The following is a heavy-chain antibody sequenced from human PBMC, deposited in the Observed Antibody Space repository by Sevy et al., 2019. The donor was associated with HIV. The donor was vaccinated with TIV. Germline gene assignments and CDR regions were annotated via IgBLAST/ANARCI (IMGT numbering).Heavy chain of an antibody. CDR2: ISYDGSDK. Sequence: GESLKISCAASGFAFTNYYAMHLVRQAPGKGLEWVSLISYDGSDKYYADSVKGRFTISRDNFKNTLYLQMNSLTTEDTAVYYCARPRANYVDHYFFYAMDVWGQGTTVTVSS. CDR1: GFAFTNYYA. J-gene: IGHJ6*02. D-gene: IGHD4-17*01. V-gene: IGHV3-30-3*01. CDR3: ARPRANYVDHYFFYAMDV.